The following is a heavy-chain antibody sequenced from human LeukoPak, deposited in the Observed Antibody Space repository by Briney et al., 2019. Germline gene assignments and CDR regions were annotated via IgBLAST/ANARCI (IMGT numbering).Heavy chain of an antibody. J-gene: IGHJ6*02. Sequence: ASVKVSCKASGYTFTSYYMHWVRQAPGQGLEWMGIINPSGGSTSYAQKFQGRVTMTRDTSTSTVYMELSSLRSEDTAVYYCARVGPSGYFLPRKDYYGMDVWGQGTTVTVSS. CDR3: ARVGPSGYFLPRKDYYGMDV. CDR2: INPSGGST. D-gene: IGHD3-3*01. V-gene: IGHV1-46*01. CDR1: GYTFTSYY.